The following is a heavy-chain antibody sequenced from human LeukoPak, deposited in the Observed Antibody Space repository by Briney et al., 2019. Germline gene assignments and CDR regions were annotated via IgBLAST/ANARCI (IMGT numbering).Heavy chain of an antibody. V-gene: IGHV3-21*01. Sequence: PGGSLRLSCAASGFTFSSYSMNWVRQAPGKGLEWVSSISSSSSYIYYADSVKGRFTISRDNAKNSLYLQMNSLRAEDTAVYYCARTYSSGSKFGDAFDIWGQGTMVTVSS. CDR3: ARTYSSGSKFGDAFDI. J-gene: IGHJ3*02. CDR1: GFTFSSYS. CDR2: ISSSSSYI. D-gene: IGHD6-19*01.